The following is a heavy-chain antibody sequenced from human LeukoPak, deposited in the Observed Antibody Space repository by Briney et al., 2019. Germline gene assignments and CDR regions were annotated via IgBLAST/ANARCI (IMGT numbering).Heavy chain of an antibody. CDR1: GFTFSSYA. Sequence: GGSLRLSCAASGFTFSSYAMSWVRQAPGKGLEWVSTIRMAGGSTYYADSVKGRFTISRDNSKNTLHLQMNSLRAEDTAVYYCAKGGGITRPYFDYWGQGTLVTVSS. J-gene: IGHJ4*02. V-gene: IGHV3-23*01. CDR3: AKGGGITRPYFDY. CDR2: IRMAGGST. D-gene: IGHD3-16*01.